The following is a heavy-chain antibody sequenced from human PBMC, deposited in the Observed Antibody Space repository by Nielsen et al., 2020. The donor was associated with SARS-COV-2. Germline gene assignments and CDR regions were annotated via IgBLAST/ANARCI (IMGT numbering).Heavy chain of an antibody. CDR1: GFTFSSYW. J-gene: IGHJ4*02. Sequence: GGSLRLSCAASGFTFSSYWMSWVRQAPGKGLEWVANIKQDGSEKYYVDSVKGRFTISRDNAKNSLYLQMNSLRAEDTAVYYCARDWGFVVVPAATGGFDYWGQGTLVTVSS. D-gene: IGHD2-2*01. CDR2: IKQDGSEK. CDR3: ARDWGFVVVPAATGGFDY. V-gene: IGHV3-7*01.